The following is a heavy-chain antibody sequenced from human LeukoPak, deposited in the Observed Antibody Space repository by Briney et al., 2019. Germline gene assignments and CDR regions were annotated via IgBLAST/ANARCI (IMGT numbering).Heavy chain of an antibody. V-gene: IGHV3-48*04. Sequence: XGSLRLSCVDSGFTFSSYSLSWVRQAPGKGVEWGSYISSSSSTIYYADSVKGRFTISRDNAKNSLYLQMNSLRAEDTAVYYCARDQAQRAFDIWGQGTMVTVSS. CDR2: ISSSSSTI. CDR3: ARDQAQRAFDI. CDR1: GFTFSSYS. J-gene: IGHJ3*02.